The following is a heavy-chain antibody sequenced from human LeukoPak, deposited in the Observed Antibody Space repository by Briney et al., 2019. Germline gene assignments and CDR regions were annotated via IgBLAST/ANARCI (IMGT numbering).Heavy chain of an antibody. V-gene: IGHV3-74*01. Sequence: PGGSLRLSCAASGFTFSSYWMHWVRQAPGKGLVWVSRINSDGSSTSYADSVKGRFTISRDNAKNTLHLQMNSLRAEDTAVYYCAREATVTPHDAFDIWGQGTMVTVSS. CDR2: INSDGSST. J-gene: IGHJ3*02. CDR3: AREATVTPHDAFDI. CDR1: GFTFSSYW. D-gene: IGHD4-17*01.